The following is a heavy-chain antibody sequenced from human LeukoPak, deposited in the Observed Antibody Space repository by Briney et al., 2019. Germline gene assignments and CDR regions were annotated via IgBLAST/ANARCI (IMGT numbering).Heavy chain of an antibody. Sequence: GGSLRLSCAASGFTVSSNYLSWVRQAPGKGLDWVSVIFSGRNSYYADSVKGRFTISTDNSKNTLDLQMNSLRAEDTAVYYCARTVPGYCSGGSCLGYWGQGTLVTVSS. CDR2: IFSGRNS. CDR1: GFTVSSNY. D-gene: IGHD2-15*01. J-gene: IGHJ4*02. CDR3: ARTVPGYCSGGSCLGY. V-gene: IGHV3-66*01.